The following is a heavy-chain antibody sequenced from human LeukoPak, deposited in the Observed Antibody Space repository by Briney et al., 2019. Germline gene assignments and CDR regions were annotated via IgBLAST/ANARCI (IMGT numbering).Heavy chain of an antibody. CDR1: GFTFSSYE. D-gene: IGHD3-22*01. CDR3: ARDLSGYFYDY. Sequence: GGSLRLSCAASGFTFSSYEMNWVRQAPGKGLEWVSYISSSGSTIYYADSVKGRFTISRDNAKNSLYLQMNSLRAEDTAVYHCARDLSGYFYDYWGQGTLVTVSS. V-gene: IGHV3-48*03. CDR2: ISSSGSTI. J-gene: IGHJ4*02.